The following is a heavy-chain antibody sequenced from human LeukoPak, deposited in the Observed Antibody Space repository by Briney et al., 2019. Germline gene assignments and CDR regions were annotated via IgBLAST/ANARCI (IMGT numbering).Heavy chain of an antibody. CDR1: GFTFSSYA. V-gene: IGHV3-23*01. D-gene: IGHD3-10*01. J-gene: IGHJ4*02. CDR2: ISGSGGST. Sequence: GGSLRLSCAASGFTFSSYAMSWVRQAPGKGLEWVSAISGSGGSTYYADSVKGRFTISRDNSKSTLYLQMNSLRAGDTAVYFCAKGLARFGEFEYWGQGTLVTVSS. CDR3: AKGLARFGEFEY.